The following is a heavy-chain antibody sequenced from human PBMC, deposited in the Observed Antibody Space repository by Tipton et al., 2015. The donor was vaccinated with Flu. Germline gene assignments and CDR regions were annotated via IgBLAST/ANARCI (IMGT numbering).Heavy chain of an antibody. D-gene: IGHD3-10*01. Sequence: TLSLTCTVSGYSISSGYYWGWIRQPPGKGLEWIGSIYHSGSTYYNPSLKSRVTISVDTSKNQFSLKLSSVTAADTAVYYCARAGDYYGSGSYDYWGQGTLVTVPS. CDR1: GYSISSGYY. CDR3: ARAGDYYGSGSYDY. CDR2: IYHSGST. V-gene: IGHV4-38-2*02. J-gene: IGHJ4*02.